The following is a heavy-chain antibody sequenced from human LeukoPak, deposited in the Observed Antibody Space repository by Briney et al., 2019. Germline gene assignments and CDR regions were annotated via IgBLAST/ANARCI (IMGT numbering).Heavy chain of an antibody. Sequence: SETLSLTCTVSGDSISSGGYYWSWIRQPPGKGLEWIGYIDRSGSTYFNPSLKSRVTILIDRSKNQFSLKLNSVTAADTAVYYCAKGGPEASAGLSWFDPWGQGTLVTVSS. CDR2: IDRSGST. CDR1: GDSISSGGYY. J-gene: IGHJ5*02. CDR3: AKGGPEASAGLSWFDP. D-gene: IGHD1-14*01. V-gene: IGHV4-30-2*01.